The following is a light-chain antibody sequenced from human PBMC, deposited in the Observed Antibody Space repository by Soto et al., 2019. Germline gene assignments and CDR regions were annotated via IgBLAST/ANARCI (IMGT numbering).Light chain of an antibody. CDR1: SSDVGGYNY. CDR3: SSYTTTDTYV. J-gene: IGLJ1*01. V-gene: IGLV2-14*01. Sequence: QSVLTQPASVSGSPGQSITISRTGTSSDVGGYNYVSWSQQHPGKAPKLIIYEVSNRPSGVSNRFSGSKSGNTASLTISGLQAEDEADYYCSSYTTTDTYVFGTGTKVTVL. CDR2: EVS.